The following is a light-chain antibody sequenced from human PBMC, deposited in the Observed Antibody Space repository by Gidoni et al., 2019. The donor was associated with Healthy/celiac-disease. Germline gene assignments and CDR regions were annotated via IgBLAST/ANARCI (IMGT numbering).Light chain of an antibody. V-gene: IGKV1-39*01. Sequence: IQTTQTPSSLSASVGDRVTITCRASQSISSYLNWYQQKPGKAPKLLIYAASSLQSGVPSRFSGSGSGTDGTLTISSLQPEDFATYYCQQSYSTPRTFGQGTKLEIK. CDR1: QSISSY. CDR3: QQSYSTPRT. CDR2: AAS. J-gene: IGKJ2*01.